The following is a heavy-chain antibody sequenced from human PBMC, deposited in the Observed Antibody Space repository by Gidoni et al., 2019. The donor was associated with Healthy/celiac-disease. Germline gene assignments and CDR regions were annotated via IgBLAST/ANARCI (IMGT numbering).Heavy chain of an antibody. Sequence: TASGFTFDDYAMHWFRQAPGKGLEWVSGISWNSGSIGYADSVKGRFTISRDNAKNSLYLQMNSLRAEDTALYYCAKDMFGSYVARKATSSGWSLDYWGQGTLVTVSS. D-gene: IGHD6-19*01. J-gene: IGHJ4*02. V-gene: IGHV3-9*01. CDR3: AKDMFGSYVARKATSSGWSLDY. CDR2: ISWNSGSI. CDR1: GFTFDDYA.